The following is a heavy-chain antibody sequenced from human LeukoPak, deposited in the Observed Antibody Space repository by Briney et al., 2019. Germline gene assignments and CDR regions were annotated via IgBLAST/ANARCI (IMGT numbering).Heavy chain of an antibody. J-gene: IGHJ6*02. CDR1: GFIFSSYG. D-gene: IGHD5-18*01. CDR2: IKQDGSDK. Sequence: GGSLRLSCAASGFIFSSYGMHWVRQAPAKGPEWVANIKQDGSDKYYVDSVKGRFTISRDNAKNALYLQMNSLRAEDTAVYYCARGEFAWIQGSYGMNVWGQGTTVTVSS. CDR3: ARGEFAWIQGSYGMNV. V-gene: IGHV3-7*01.